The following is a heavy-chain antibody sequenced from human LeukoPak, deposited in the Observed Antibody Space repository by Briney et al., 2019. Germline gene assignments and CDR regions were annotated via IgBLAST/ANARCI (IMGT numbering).Heavy chain of an antibody. J-gene: IGHJ4*02. V-gene: IGHV3-7*01. CDR2: IKQDGSEK. CDR1: GFTFSSYW. D-gene: IGHD6-6*01. CDR3: ARGRRIAARPRAYYFDY. Sequence: GGFLRLSCAASGFTFSSYWMSWVRQAPGKGLEWVANIKQDGSEKYYVDSVKGGFTISRDSAKNSLYLQMNSLGAEDTAVYYCARGRRIAARPRAYYFDYWGQGTLVTVSS.